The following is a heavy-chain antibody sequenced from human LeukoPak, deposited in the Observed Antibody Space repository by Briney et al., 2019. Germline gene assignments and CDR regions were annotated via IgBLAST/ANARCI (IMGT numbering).Heavy chain of an antibody. V-gene: IGHV4-39*01. Sequence: PSETLSLTCSVSGGSISSSSHYWVWIRQPPGRGLEWIGNIYYSGSTYYSPSLKSRVTMSVDTSKNQFSPRLSSATAADTAVYYCARYSSSSGWFDPWGQGTLVTVSS. CDR1: GGSISSSSHY. D-gene: IGHD6-6*01. CDR2: IYYSGST. CDR3: ARYSSSSGWFDP. J-gene: IGHJ5*02.